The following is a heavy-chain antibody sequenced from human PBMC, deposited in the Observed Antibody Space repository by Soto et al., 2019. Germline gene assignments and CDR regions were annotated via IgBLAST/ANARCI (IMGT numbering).Heavy chain of an antibody. J-gene: IGHJ4*02. CDR3: ARDINLGLGDY. CDR1: GYTFTSYG. D-gene: IGHD7-27*01. V-gene: IGHV1-18*01. CDR2: ISGHNGNT. Sequence: QAQLVQSGAEVKKPGASVKVSCKASGYTFTSYGISWVRQAPGQGLEWMGWISGHNGNTKNAQKLQGRVTMTTDTPTSTAYMELTSLRSDDTAVYYCARDINLGLGDYWGQGTLVTVSS.